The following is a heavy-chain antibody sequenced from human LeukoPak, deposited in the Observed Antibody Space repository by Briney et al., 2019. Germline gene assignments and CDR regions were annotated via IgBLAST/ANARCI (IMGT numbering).Heavy chain of an antibody. CDR2: ISYDGSNK. V-gene: IGHV3-30-3*01. J-gene: IGHJ4*02. Sequence: GGSLRLPCAASGFTFSSYAMHWVRQAPGKGLEWVAVISYDGSNKYYADSVKGRFTISRDNSKNTLYLQMNSLRAEDTAVYYCARALLPDGGFDYRGQGTLVTVSS. CDR1: GFTFSSYA. CDR3: ARALLPDGGFDY. D-gene: IGHD2-15*01.